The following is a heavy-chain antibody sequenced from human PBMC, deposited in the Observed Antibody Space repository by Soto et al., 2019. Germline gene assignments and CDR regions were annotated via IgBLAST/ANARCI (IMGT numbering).Heavy chain of an antibody. V-gene: IGHV5-10-1*01. J-gene: IGHJ6*02. CDR1: GYSFTSYW. CDR2: IDPSDSYT. D-gene: IGHD1-1*01. Sequence: GESLKISCRGSGYSFTSYWISWVRQMPGKGLEWMGRIDPSDSYTHYGPSFQGHVTISADKSIATAYLQWSSLKASDTAMYYCARVPTYYYYGMDVWGQGTTVTASS. CDR3: ARVPTYYYYGMDV.